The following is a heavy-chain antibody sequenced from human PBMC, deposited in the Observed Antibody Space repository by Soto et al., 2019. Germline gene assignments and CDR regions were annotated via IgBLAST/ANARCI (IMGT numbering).Heavy chain of an antibody. CDR1: GFTFSSYA. D-gene: IGHD2-2*03. CDR3: AKFTLDIVVVPQIDY. Sequence: VQLLESGGGLVQPGGSLRLSCAASGFTFSSYAMSWVRQAPGKGLEWVSALSGSGGSTYYADSVKGRFTISRDNSKNTLYLQMNSLRAEDTAVYYCAKFTLDIVVVPQIDYWGQGTLVTVSS. J-gene: IGHJ4*02. V-gene: IGHV3-23*01. CDR2: LSGSGGST.